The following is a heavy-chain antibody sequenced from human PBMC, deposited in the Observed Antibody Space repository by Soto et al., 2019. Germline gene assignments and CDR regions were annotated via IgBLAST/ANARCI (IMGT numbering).Heavy chain of an antibody. D-gene: IGHD3-16*02. CDR3: ARTGYYDYIWGSYRLYYFDY. CDR1: GFTFSSYW. V-gene: IGHV3-7*01. Sequence: GGSLRLSCAASGFTFSSYWMSWVRQAPGKGLEWVANIKQDGSEKYYWDSVKGRFTISRDNAKNSLYLQMNSLRAEDTAVYYCARTGYYDYIWGSYRLYYFDYWGQGTLVTVSS. J-gene: IGHJ4*02. CDR2: IKQDGSEK.